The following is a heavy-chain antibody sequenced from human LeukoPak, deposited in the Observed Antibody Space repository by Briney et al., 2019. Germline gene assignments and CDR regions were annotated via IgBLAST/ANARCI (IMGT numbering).Heavy chain of an antibody. V-gene: IGHV4-59*01. Sequence: SETLSLTCTVSGGSISSYYWSWIRQPPGKGLEWIGYIYYSGSTKYNPSLRSRVTISVDTSKNQFSLKLSFVTAADTAVYDCARDKNYDFWSGYPGGYYYGMDVWGQGTTVTVSS. CDR3: ARDKNYDFWSGYPGGYYYGMDV. D-gene: IGHD3-3*01. CDR2: IYYSGST. J-gene: IGHJ6*02. CDR1: GGSISSYY.